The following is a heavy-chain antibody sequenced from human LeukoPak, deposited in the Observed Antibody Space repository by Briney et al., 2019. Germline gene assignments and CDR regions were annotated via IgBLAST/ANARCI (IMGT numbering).Heavy chain of an antibody. CDR2: INPNSGGT. CDR3: ARGVLRYFDWFPFDY. V-gene: IGHV1-2*02. J-gene: IGHJ4*02. D-gene: IGHD3-9*01. CDR1: GYTSTGYY. Sequence: ASVTVSCKASGYTSTGYYMHWVRQAPGQGLEWMGWINPNSGGTNYAQKFQGRVTMTRDTSISTAYVELSRLRSDDTAVYYCARGVLRYFDWFPFDYWGQGTLVTVSS.